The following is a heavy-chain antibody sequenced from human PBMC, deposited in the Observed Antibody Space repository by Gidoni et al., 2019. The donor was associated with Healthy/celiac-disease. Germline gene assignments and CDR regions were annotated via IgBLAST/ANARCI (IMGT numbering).Heavy chain of an antibody. CDR2: IYSSGST. CDR3: ARIALTSMYYYDSSDY. Sequence: EVQLVESGGGLIQPGGSLRLSCAASGFTVSSNYMSWVRQAPGKGLEWVSVIYSSGSTYYADSVKGRFTISRDNSKNTLYLQMNSLRAEDTAVYYCARIALTSMYYYDSSDYWGQGTLVTVSS. CDR1: GFTVSSNY. J-gene: IGHJ4*02. D-gene: IGHD3-22*01. V-gene: IGHV3-53*01.